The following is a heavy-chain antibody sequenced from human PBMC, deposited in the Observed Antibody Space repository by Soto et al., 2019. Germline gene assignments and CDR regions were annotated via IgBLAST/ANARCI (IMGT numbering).Heavy chain of an antibody. D-gene: IGHD5-12*01. J-gene: IGHJ3*01. V-gene: IGHV1-69*12. CDR1: VGTFSSYA. CDR3: ARGLVRDGYTYDAFDL. CDR2: IITIFGTA. Sequence: QVQLVQSGAEVKKPGSSVKVSCKASVGTFSSYAISWVRQAPGQGLEWMGGIITIFGTANYAQKFQGRVTITADESTRTAYMELSSLRSEDTAVYYCARGLVRDGYTYDAFDLWGQGTMLTVSS.